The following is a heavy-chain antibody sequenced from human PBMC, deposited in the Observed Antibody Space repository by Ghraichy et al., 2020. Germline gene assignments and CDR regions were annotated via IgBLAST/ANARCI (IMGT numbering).Heavy chain of an antibody. D-gene: IGHD3-10*01. Sequence: GGSLRLSCAASGFTFSSYSMNWVRQAPGKGLEWVSYISSSSSTIYYADSVKGRFTISRDNAKNSLYLQMNSLRAEDTAVYYCARGALGSGIYGMDVWGQGTTVTVSS. CDR1: GFTFSSYS. V-gene: IGHV3-48*01. J-gene: IGHJ6*02. CDR3: ARGALGSGIYGMDV. CDR2: ISSSSSTI.